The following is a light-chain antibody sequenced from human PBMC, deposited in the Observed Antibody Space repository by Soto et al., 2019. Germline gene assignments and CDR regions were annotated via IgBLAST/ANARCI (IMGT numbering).Light chain of an antibody. J-gene: IGLJ2*01. Sequence: QSALTQPASVSGSPGQSITISCNGTSSDVGGYNYVSWYQQHPGKAPKLIIYAVSNRPSGVSHRFSGSKSGNTASLAISGLQAEDEAEYYCSSYTSSNSVAFGGGTKLTVL. CDR2: AVS. V-gene: IGLV2-14*01. CDR3: SSYTSSNSVA. CDR1: SSDVGGYNY.